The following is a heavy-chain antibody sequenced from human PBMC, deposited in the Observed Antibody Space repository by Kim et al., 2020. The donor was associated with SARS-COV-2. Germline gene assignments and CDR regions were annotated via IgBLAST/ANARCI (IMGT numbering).Heavy chain of an antibody. CDR1: GGSISSSNW. Sequence: SETLSLTCAVSGGSISSSNWWSWVRQPPGKGLEWIGEIYHSGSTNYNPSLKSRVTISVDKSKNQFSLKLSSVTAADTAVYYCARDRYDSSGYTYYYYGMDVWGQGTTVTVSS. V-gene: IGHV4-4*02. CDR3: ARDRYDSSGYTYYYYGMDV. D-gene: IGHD3-22*01. CDR2: IYHSGST. J-gene: IGHJ6*02.